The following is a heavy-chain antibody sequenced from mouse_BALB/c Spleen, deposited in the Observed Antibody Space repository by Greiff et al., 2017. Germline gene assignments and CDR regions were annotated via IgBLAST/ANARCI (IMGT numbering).Heavy chain of an antibody. D-gene: IGHD2-10*02. Sequence: EVLLVESGPELVKPGASVKMSCKASGYTFTSYVMHWVKQKPGQGLEWIGYINPYNDGTKYNEKFKGKATLTSDKSSSTAYMELSSLTSEDSAVYYCVREYGNSAWFAYWGQGTLVTVSA. J-gene: IGHJ3*01. V-gene: IGHV1-14*01. CDR2: INPYNDGT. CDR1: GYTFTSYV. CDR3: VREYGNSAWFAY.